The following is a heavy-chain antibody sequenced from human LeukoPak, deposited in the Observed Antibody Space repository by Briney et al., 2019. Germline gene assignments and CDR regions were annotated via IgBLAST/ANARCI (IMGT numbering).Heavy chain of an antibody. CDR2: IYYSGST. CDR1: GGSISSYY. Sequence: PSETLSLTCTVSGGSISSYYWSWIRQPPGKGLEWIGYIYYSGSTNYNPSLKSRVTISVDTSKNQFSLKLSSVTAADTAVYYCARPIVYSSSSKAYYMDVWGKGTTVTVSS. CDR3: ARPIVYSSSSKAYYMDV. J-gene: IGHJ6*03. D-gene: IGHD6-6*01. V-gene: IGHV4-59*01.